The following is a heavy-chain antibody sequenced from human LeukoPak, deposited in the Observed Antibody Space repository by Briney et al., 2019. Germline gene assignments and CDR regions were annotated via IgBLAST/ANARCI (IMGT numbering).Heavy chain of an antibody. J-gene: IGHJ4*02. CDR1: GDSISRYY. CDR3: ARQRSSTWSLGY. CDR2: VYYSGST. V-gene: IGHV4-59*08. D-gene: IGHD6-13*01. Sequence: SETLSLTCTVSGDSISRYYWSWIRQPPGKGLEWFWYVYYSGSTNYNPSLKSRVTISVDTSKNQFSLKLSSVTAADTAVYFCARQRSSTWSLGYWGQGTLVTVSS.